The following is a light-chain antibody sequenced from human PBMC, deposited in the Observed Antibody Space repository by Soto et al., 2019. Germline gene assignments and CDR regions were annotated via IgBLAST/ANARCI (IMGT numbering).Light chain of an antibody. CDR1: SSDVGGYNY. Sequence: QSVLTQPASVSGSPGQSITISCTGTSSDVGGYNYVSWYQQHPGKAPKLMLYDVSNRPSGVSNRFSCSKSGNTASLTISGLQAEDEADYYCSSYTSSSTPYVVFGGGTKLTVL. V-gene: IGLV2-14*01. J-gene: IGLJ2*01. CDR3: SSYTSSSTPYVV. CDR2: DVS.